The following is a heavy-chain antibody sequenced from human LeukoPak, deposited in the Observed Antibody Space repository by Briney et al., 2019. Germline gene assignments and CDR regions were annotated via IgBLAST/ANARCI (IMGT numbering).Heavy chain of an antibody. J-gene: IGHJ4*02. CDR1: GGTFSSYA. V-gene: IGHV1-2*02. CDR3: AREYSSSSLDY. Sequence: ASVKVSCKASGGTFSSYAISWVRQAPGQGLEWMGWINPNSGGTNYAQKFQGRVTMTRDTSISTAYMELRRLRSDDTAVYYCAREYSSSSLDYWGQGTLVTVSS. CDR2: INPNSGGT. D-gene: IGHD6-6*01.